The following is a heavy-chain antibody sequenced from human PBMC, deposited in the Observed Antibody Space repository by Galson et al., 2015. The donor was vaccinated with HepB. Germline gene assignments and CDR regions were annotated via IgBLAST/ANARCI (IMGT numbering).Heavy chain of an antibody. D-gene: IGHD6-13*01. J-gene: IGHJ3*02. Sequence: SVKVSCKASGGTFSSYAISWVRQAPGQGLEWMGGIIPIFGVANYAQKFQGRGTITADESTSTAYMELSSLRSEDTAVYYCARDKRIATVGYDAFDIWGQGTMVTVSS. CDR1: GGTFSSYA. V-gene: IGHV1-69*13. CDR2: IIPIFGVA. CDR3: ARDKRIATVGYDAFDI.